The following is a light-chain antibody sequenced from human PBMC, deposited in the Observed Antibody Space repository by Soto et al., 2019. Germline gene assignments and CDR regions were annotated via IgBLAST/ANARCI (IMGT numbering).Light chain of an antibody. CDR1: QSVGNF. V-gene: IGKV3-11*01. J-gene: IGKJ3*01. CDR2: DAS. Sequence: ALTQSPATLSLSPGERATLSCRASQSVGNFLTRYQQKPGQPPTLLIYDASIRAAGFPARFSGSGSGTDFTLTISSLEPGDYAVYYCQHRHNFGPGTKVDLK. CDR3: QHRHN.